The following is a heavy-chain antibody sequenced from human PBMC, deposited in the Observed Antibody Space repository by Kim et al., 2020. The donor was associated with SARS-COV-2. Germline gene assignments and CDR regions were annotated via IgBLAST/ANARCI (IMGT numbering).Heavy chain of an antibody. CDR1: GGSISSYY. D-gene: IGHD6-19*01. CDR3: ARELGYSSGDWFDP. J-gene: IGHJ5*02. V-gene: IGHV4-59*13. CDR2: IYYSGST. Sequence: SETLSLTCTVSGGSISSYYWSWIRQPPGKGLEWIGYIYYSGSTNYNPSLKSRVTISVDTSKNQFSLKLSSVTAADTAVYYCARELGYSSGDWFDPWGQGTLVTVSS.